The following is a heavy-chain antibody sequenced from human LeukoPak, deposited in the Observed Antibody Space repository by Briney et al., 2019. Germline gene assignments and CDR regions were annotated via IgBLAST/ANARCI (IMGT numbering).Heavy chain of an antibody. V-gene: IGHV3-66*01. CDR1: GFTVSSNY. Sequence: GGSLRLSCAASGFTVSSNYMSWVRQAPGKGLEWVSVIYSGGSTYYADSVKGRFTISRDNSKNTLYLQLNSLRAEDTAVYYCARGLVGATLAFDYWGQGTLVTVSS. D-gene: IGHD1-26*01. CDR3: ARGLVGATLAFDY. J-gene: IGHJ4*02. CDR2: IYSGGST.